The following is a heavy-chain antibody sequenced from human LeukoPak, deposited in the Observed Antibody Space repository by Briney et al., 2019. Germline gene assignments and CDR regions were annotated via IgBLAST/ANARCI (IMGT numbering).Heavy chain of an antibody. J-gene: IGHJ6*02. CDR1: GVTLSSYW. D-gene: IGHD4-17*01. CDR2: INQDGSEK. CDR3: ARERGDYVYYYYGMDV. Sequence: PGGSLRLSCAASGVTLSSYWMSWVRQAPGKGLEWVANINQDGSEKYYVDSVKARFTISRDNAKNSLYLQMNTLKAEDTDVYYCARERGDYVYYYYGMDVWGQGTTVTVCS. V-gene: IGHV3-7*01.